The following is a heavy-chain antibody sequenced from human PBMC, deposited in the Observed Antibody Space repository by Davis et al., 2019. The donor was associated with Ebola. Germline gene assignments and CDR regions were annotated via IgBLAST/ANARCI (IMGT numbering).Heavy chain of an antibody. CDR3: ARHLGRSYYYYDGMDV. V-gene: IGHV4-38-2*02. J-gene: IGHJ6*02. CDR2: IDNSGST. CDR1: AYSLSSDYY. D-gene: IGHD1-26*01. Sequence: MPSETLSLTCTVSAYSLSSDYYWGWIRPSPGQGLEWIGYIDNSGSTNYNSSIISRVTISKDTSKNQFSLKLSSVTAADKAVYYCARHLGRSYYYYDGMDVWGQGTTVTVSS.